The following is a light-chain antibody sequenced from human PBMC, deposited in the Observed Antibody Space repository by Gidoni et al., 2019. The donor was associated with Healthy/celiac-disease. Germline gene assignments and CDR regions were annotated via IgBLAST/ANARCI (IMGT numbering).Light chain of an antibody. CDR3: LQDYNYPGT. CDR2: AAS. Sequence: AIQMTQSPSSLSASVGDRVTITCRASQGIRNDLGWYQQKPGKAPKLLIYAASSLQSGVPSRFSGSGSGTDFTLTISSLQPKDFATYYCLQDYNYPGTFGQXTKVEIK. V-gene: IGKV1-6*01. J-gene: IGKJ1*01. CDR1: QGIRND.